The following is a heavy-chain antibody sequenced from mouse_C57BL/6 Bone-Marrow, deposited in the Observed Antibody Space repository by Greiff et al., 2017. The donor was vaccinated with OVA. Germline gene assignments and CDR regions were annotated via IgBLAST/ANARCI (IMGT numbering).Heavy chain of an antibody. CDR1: GYTFTSYD. V-gene: IGHV1-85*01. Sequence: VKLVESGPELVKPGASVKLSCKASGYTFTSYDINWVKQRPGQGLAWIGWIYPRDGSTKYNEKFKGKATLTVDTSSSTAYMELHSLTSEDSAVYFCARTGTGGFDYWGQGTTLTVSS. CDR3: ARTGTGGFDY. CDR2: IYPRDGST. D-gene: IGHD4-1*01. J-gene: IGHJ2*01.